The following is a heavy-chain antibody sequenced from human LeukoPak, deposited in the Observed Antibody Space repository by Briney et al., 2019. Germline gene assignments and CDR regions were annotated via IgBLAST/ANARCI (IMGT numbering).Heavy chain of an antibody. D-gene: IGHD3-10*01. CDR3: TRTDDYYGSGSTHDY. J-gene: IGHJ4*02. CDR2: IRSKPNSYAT. CDR1: GFTFSGSA. V-gene: IGHV3-73*01. Sequence: GGSLRLSCAASGFTFSGSAMHCVRQASGKGLEWVVRIRSKPNSYATAYAASVKGRFTISRDDSKNTAYLQMNSLKTEDTAVYYCTRTDDYYGSGSTHDYWGQGTLVTVSS.